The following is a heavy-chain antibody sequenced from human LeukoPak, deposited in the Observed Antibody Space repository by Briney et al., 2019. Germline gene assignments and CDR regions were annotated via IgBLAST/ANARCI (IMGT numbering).Heavy chain of an antibody. Sequence: SETLSLTCAVYGGSFSGYYWSWIRQPPGKGLEWIGEINHSGSTNYNPSLKSRVTISVDTSKNQISLKLSSVTAADTAVYYCARRSMVRGAKYYFDYWGQGTLVTVSS. CDR1: GGSFSGYY. CDR3: ARRSMVRGAKYYFDY. CDR2: INHSGST. V-gene: IGHV4-34*01. D-gene: IGHD3-10*01. J-gene: IGHJ4*02.